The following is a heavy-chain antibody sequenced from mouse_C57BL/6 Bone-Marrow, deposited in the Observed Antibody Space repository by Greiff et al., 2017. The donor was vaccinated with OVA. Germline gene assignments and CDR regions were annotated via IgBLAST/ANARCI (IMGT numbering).Heavy chain of an antibody. Sequence: VQLQQSGPELVKPGASVKISCKASGYAFSSSWMNWVKQRPGKGLEWIGRIYPGDGDTNYNGKFKGKATLTADKSSSTAYMQLSSLTSEDSAVYFCASYYYGSFFDYWGQGTTLTVSS. V-gene: IGHV1-82*01. CDR1: GYAFSSSW. D-gene: IGHD1-1*01. CDR2: IYPGDGDT. J-gene: IGHJ2*01. CDR3: ASYYYGSFFDY.